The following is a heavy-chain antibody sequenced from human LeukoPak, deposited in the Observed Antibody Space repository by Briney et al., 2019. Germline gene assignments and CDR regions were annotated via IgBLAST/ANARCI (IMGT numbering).Heavy chain of an antibody. CDR3: ARGEAYCGGDCSFFDY. V-gene: IGHV3-11*01. D-gene: IGHD2-21*02. Sequence: GGSLRLSCAASGFTFSDYYMSWIRQAPGKGLEWVSYISSSGSTIYSADSVKGRFTISRDNAKNSLYLQMNSLRAEDTAVYYCARGEAYCGGDCSFFDYWGQGTLVTVSS. CDR2: ISSSGSTI. J-gene: IGHJ4*02. CDR1: GFTFSDYY.